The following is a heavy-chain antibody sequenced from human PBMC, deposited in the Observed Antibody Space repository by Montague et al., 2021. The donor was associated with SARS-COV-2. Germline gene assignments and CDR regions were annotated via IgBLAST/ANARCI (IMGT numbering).Heavy chain of an antibody. J-gene: IGHJ6*02. CDR2: TYYRSKWYN. V-gene: IGHV6-1*01. D-gene: IGHD1-1*01. Sequence: CAISGDSVSSNSATWNWVRQSPSRGFEWLGRTYYRSKWYNDYAVSVRGRVTINPDTSKSQFSLQLNSVTPEDTAIYYCTSGREGNYNVMDVWGQGTTVTVSS. CDR3: TSGREGNYNVMDV. CDR1: GDSVSSNSAT.